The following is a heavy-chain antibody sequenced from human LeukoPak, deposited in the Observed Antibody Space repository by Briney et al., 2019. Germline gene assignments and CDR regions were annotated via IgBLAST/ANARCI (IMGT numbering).Heavy chain of an antibody. Sequence: ASVKVSCKASGYTITSYYMHWVRQAPGQGLEWMGIINPSGGSTGYAQKLQGRVTMTRDTSTSTVYMELSSLRSEDTAVYYCARGGANSNYYYYGMDVWGQGTTATVSS. CDR2: INPSGGST. J-gene: IGHJ6*02. D-gene: IGHD1-26*01. CDR3: ARGGANSNYYYYGMDV. V-gene: IGHV1-46*04. CDR1: GYTITSYY.